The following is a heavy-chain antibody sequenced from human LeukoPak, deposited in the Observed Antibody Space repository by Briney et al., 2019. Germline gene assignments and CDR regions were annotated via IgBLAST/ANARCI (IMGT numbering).Heavy chain of an antibody. J-gene: IGHJ4*02. CDR1: GYTFTSYY. CDR3: VTRGDIDSGSYHYLDN. D-gene: IGHD1-26*01. Sequence: GASVKVSCKASGYTFTSYYMHWVRQAPGQGLEWMGIINPSGGSTSYAQKFQGRVTMTRDTSTSTVYMELSSLRSEDTALYYCVTRGDIDSGSYHYLDNWGQGTLVTVSS. CDR2: INPSGGST. V-gene: IGHV1-46*01.